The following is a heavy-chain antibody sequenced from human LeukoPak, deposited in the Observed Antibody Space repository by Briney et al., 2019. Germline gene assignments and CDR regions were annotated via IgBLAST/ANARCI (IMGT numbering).Heavy chain of an antibody. J-gene: IGHJ2*01. V-gene: IGHV2-5*02. CDR3: AHTTNYNDTSGWYFDL. D-gene: IGHD4/OR15-4a*01. CDR2: IYWDDDK. CDR1: GFSFSTSRVG. Sequence: SGPTLVKLTQTLTVTCTFSGFSFSTSRVGVAWIRQPPGKALEWLALIYWDDDKRYSSSLKSRLTVTKDTSKNQVDLTMTSMDPEDTATYYCAHTTNYNDTSGWYFDLWGRGTLVTVSS.